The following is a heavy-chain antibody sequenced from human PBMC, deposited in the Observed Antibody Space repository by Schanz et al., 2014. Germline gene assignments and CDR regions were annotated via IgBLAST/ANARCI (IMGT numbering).Heavy chain of an antibody. CDR3: ARDRVSFVRGPRGVD. J-gene: IGHJ4*02. CDR1: GYSFTDYA. D-gene: IGHD3-10*01. Sequence: QVQLVQSGVEVKRPGASVRVSCKASGYSFTDYAIHWVRQAPGQGLEWMGWISGYNGDTNYAPKFQDRVTMTTDTSTGITSLELRNLKSDDTAVYYCARDRVSFVRGPRGVDWGQGTQGIVSS. V-gene: IGHV1-18*01. CDR2: ISGYNGDT.